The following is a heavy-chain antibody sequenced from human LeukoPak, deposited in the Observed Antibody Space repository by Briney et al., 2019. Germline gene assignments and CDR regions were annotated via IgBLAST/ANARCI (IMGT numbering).Heavy chain of an antibody. CDR3: AAGTGRSDFDY. J-gene: IGHJ4*02. CDR1: GFTFSHAW. CDR2: LKSKADGETT. V-gene: IGHV3-15*01. Sequence: GGSLRLSCEASGFTFSHAWMNWVRQAPGKGLEWVGRLKSKADGETTDYAAPVKGRFTISRDDSKSTLYLQMNSLKTEDTAVYYCAAGTGRSDFDYWGQGTLVTVSS. D-gene: IGHD1-1*01.